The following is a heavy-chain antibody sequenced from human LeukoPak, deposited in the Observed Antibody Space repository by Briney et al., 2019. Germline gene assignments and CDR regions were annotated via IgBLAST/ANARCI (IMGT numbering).Heavy chain of an antibody. D-gene: IGHD4-23*01. V-gene: IGHV1-3*01. J-gene: IGHJ4*02. Sequence: ASVKVSCKASGYTFTTYAIDWVRQAPGQRLEWMGWINAGNGNTRYSQKFQGRVTITRDTSATTVHMELSSLRSEDTALFYCARRYGGNRSPLDYWGQGTLVTVSS. CDR1: GYTFTTYA. CDR2: INAGNGNT. CDR3: ARRYGGNRSPLDY.